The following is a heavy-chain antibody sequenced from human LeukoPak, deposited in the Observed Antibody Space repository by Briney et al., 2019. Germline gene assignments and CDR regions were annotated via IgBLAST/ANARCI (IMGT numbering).Heavy chain of an antibody. CDR1: VGSFSGYY. CDR3: ARGPRSRLVAAPAFGY. D-gene: IGHD2-15*01. Sequence: NPSETLSLTCAVYVGSFSGYYWSWIRQPPGKGLEWIGEINHSGSTNYNPSLKSRVTISVDTSKNQFSLKLSSVTAADTAVYYCARGPRSRLVAAPAFGYWGQGTLGTVSS. J-gene: IGHJ4*02. V-gene: IGHV4-34*01. CDR2: INHSGST.